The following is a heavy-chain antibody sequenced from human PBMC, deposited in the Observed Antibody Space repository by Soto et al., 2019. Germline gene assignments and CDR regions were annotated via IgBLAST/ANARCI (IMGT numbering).Heavy chain of an antibody. CDR3: ARGVFRDIVVVPGQFDP. D-gene: IGHD2-2*01. CDR1: GYTFTSYG. V-gene: IGHV1-18*04. J-gene: IGHJ5*02. Sequence: AASVKVSCKASGYTFTSYGISWVRQAPGQGLEWMGWISAYNGNTNYAQKLQGRVTMTTDTSTSTAYMELRSLRSDDTAVYYCARGVFRDIVVVPGQFDPWGQGTLVTVSS. CDR2: ISAYNGNT.